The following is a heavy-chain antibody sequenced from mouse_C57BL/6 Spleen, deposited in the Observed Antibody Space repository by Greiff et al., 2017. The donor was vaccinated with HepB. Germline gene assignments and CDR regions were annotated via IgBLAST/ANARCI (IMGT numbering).Heavy chain of an antibody. CDR2: IYPGDGDT. CDR1: GYAFSSSW. CDR3: ARKDGSSQGYFDV. D-gene: IGHD1-1*01. J-gene: IGHJ1*03. V-gene: IGHV1-82*01. Sequence: VQLQQSGPELVKPGASVKISCKASGYAFSSSWMNWVKQRPGKGLEWIGRIYPGDGDTNYNGKFKGKATLTADKSSSTAYMQLSSLTSEDSAVYFCARKDGSSQGYFDVWGTGTTVTVSS.